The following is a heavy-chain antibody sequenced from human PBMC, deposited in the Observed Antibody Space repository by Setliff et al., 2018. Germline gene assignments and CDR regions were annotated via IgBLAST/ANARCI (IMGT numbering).Heavy chain of an antibody. D-gene: IGHD2-15*01. J-gene: IGHJ4*02. V-gene: IGHV3-33*08. Sequence: GGSLRLSCAASGFTFSTYRMHVVRQAPGKGLEWVAVIWDDGGNKYHADSVKGRFTISRDNSKNTLYLQMNSLRPEDTAVYYCARTCSGSGCYAGLESWGQGTPVTVSS. CDR1: GFTFSTYR. CDR3: ARTCSGSGCYAGLES. CDR2: IWDDGGNK.